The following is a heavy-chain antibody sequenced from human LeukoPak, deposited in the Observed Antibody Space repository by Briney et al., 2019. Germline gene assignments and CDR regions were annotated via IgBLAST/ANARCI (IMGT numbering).Heavy chain of an antibody. Sequence: PGRSLRLSCAASGFTFSSYGMHWVRQAPGKGLEWVAVISYDGSNKYYADSVKGRFTISRDNSKNTPYLQMNSLRAEDTAVYYCAKDRYYYDSSGYVDYWGQGTLVTVSS. CDR2: ISYDGSNK. CDR3: AKDRYYYDSSGYVDY. D-gene: IGHD3-22*01. V-gene: IGHV3-30*18. J-gene: IGHJ4*02. CDR1: GFTFSSYG.